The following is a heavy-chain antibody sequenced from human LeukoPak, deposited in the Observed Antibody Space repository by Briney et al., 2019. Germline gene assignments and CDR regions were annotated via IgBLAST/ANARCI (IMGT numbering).Heavy chain of an antibody. Sequence: SETLSLTCTVSGGSISSSSYYWGWIRQPPGKGLEWIGSIYYSGSTYYNPSLKSRVTISVDTSKNQFSLKLSSVTAADTAVYYCARDAVRGGYGMDVWGQGTTVTVSS. V-gene: IGHV4-39*07. J-gene: IGHJ6*02. CDR1: GGSISSSSYY. D-gene: IGHD3-10*01. CDR2: IYYSGST. CDR3: ARDAVRGGYGMDV.